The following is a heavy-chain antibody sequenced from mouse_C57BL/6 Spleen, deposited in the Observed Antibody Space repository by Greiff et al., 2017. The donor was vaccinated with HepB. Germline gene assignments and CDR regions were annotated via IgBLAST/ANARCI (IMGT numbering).Heavy chain of an antibody. CDR3: ARGPPFTTVVAGNAMDY. J-gene: IGHJ4*01. V-gene: IGHV14-3*01. D-gene: IGHD1-1*01. Sequence: EVQLQESVAELVRPGASVKLSCTASGFNIKNTYMHWVKQRPEQGLEWIGRIDPANGNTKYAPKFQGKATITADTSSNTAYLQLSSLTSEDTAIYYCARGPPFTTVVAGNAMDYWGQGTSVTVSS. CDR2: IDPANGNT. CDR1: GFNIKNTY.